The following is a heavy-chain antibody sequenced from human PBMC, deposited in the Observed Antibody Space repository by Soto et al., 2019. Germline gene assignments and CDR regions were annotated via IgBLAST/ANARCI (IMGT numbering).Heavy chain of an antibody. J-gene: IGHJ4*02. V-gene: IGHV3-30*18. CDR3: AKPHQIVLMVYAVEY. D-gene: IGHD2-8*01. CDR2: ISYDGSNK. Sequence: LRLSCAASGFTFSSYGMHWVRQAPGKGLEWVAVISYDGSNKYYADSVKGRFTISRDNSKNTLYLQMNSLRAEDTAVYYCAKPHQIVLMVYAVEYWGQGTLVTVSS. CDR1: GFTFSSYG.